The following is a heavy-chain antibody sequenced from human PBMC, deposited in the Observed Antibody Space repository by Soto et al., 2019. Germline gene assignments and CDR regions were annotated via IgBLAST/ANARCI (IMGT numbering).Heavy chain of an antibody. CDR1: GGTFSSYA. CDR3: ARGGAGYYDILTGYYAADAFDI. Sequence: SVKVSCKASGGTFSSYAISWVRQAPGQGLEWMGGIIPIFGTANYAQKFQGRVTITADESTSTAYMELSSLRSEDTAVYYCARGGAGYYDILTGYYAADAFDIWGQGTMVT. V-gene: IGHV1-69*13. D-gene: IGHD3-9*01. J-gene: IGHJ3*02. CDR2: IIPIFGTA.